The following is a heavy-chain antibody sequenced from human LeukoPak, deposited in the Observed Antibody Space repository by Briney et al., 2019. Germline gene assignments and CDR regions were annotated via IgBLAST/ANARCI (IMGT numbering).Heavy chain of an antibody. D-gene: IGHD1-1*01. CDR1: GYSFTYYW. CDR2: IYPGDSDT. V-gene: IGHV5-51*01. J-gene: IGHJ4*02. CDR3: ARQDGNSKYYFDY. Sequence: GESLKISCEGSGYSFTYYWIGWVRQMPGKGLEWMWIIYPGDSDTRYRPSFQGQVTISVDKSISTAYLQWSSLKASDTAMYYCARQDGNSKYYFDYWGQGTLVTVSS.